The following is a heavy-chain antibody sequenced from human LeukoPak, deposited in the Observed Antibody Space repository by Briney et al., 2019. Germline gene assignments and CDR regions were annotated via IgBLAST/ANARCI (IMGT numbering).Heavy chain of an antibody. V-gene: IGHV1-2*02. J-gene: IGHJ6*03. Sequence: GSVKVSCKASGYTFTGYYMHWVRQAPGQGLEWMGWINPNSDGTNYAQKFQGRVTMTRDTSISTAYMELSRLRSDDTAVYYCARDDDIAAAGKGNMDVWGKGTTVTVSS. D-gene: IGHD6-13*01. CDR2: INPNSDGT. CDR3: ARDDDIAAAGKGNMDV. CDR1: GYTFTGYY.